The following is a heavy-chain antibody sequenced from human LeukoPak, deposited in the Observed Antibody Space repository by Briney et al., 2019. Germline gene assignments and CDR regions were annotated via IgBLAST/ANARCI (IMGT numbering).Heavy chain of an antibody. D-gene: IGHD3-16*01. CDR1: GFTFSSFA. CDR2: ISSTFEI. Sequence: GGSLRLSCAASGFTFSSFAVNWVRQAPGKGLEWISYISSTFEIHYADSVQGRFTISRDNAKNSLYLQMSNLRVDDTAMYYCVREVGRPKTFYFDSWGRGTPVTVSS. V-gene: IGHV3-21*05. J-gene: IGHJ4*02. CDR3: VREVGRPKTFYFDS.